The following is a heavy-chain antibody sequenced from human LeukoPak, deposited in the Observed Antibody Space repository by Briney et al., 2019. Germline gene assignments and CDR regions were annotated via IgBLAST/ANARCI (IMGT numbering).Heavy chain of an antibody. Sequence: PGGSLRLSCAASGFNFSSYSMNWVRQAPGKGLEWVSSISSSSSYIYYADSVKGRFTISRDNAKNSLYLQMNSLRAEDTAVYYCATGSVRYSASWYSQEGDYWGQGTLVTVSS. V-gene: IGHV3-21*04. D-gene: IGHD6-13*01. J-gene: IGHJ4*02. CDR3: ATGSVRYSASWYSQEGDY. CDR1: GFNFSSYS. CDR2: ISSSSSYI.